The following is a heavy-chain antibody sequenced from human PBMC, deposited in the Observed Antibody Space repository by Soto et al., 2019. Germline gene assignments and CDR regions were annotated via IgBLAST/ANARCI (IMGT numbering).Heavy chain of an antibody. CDR3: AKPYQTRTLYFDY. CDR2: ISYDGSNK. D-gene: IGHD2-2*01. Sequence: PGGSLRLSCAASGFTFSSYGMHWVRQAPGKGLEWVAVISYDGSNKYYADSVKGRFTISRDNSKNTLYLQMNSLRAEDTAVYYCAKPYQTRTLYFDYWGQGTLVTVSS. V-gene: IGHV3-30*18. J-gene: IGHJ4*02. CDR1: GFTFSSYG.